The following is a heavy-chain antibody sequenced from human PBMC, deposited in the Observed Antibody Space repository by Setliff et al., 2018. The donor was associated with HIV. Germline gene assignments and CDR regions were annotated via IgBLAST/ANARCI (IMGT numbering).Heavy chain of an antibody. CDR3: ARLTTTYYYDSSAYYHPV. CDR2: INHSGST. J-gene: IGHJ4*02. V-gene: IGHV4-34*01. D-gene: IGHD3-22*01. CDR1: GGSFSGYY. Sequence: PSETLSLTCAVYGGSFSGYYWSWIRQPPGKGLEWIGEINHSGSTNYNPSLKSRVTISVDTSKNQFSLKLSSVTAADTAVLYCARLTTTYYYDSSAYYHPVWGQGTQVTVSS.